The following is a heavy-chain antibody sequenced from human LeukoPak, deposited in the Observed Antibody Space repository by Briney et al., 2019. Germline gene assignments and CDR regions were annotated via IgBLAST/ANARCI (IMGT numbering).Heavy chain of an antibody. V-gene: IGHV4-34*01. D-gene: IGHD2-15*01. Sequence: PSETLSLTCAVYGGSFGGYYWSWIRQPPGKGLEWIGEINHSGSTNYNPSLKRRVTISVDTSKNQFSLKLSSVTAADTAVYYCARDSLYYYYYYMDVWGKGTTVTVSS. CDR1: GGSFGGYY. CDR3: ARDSLYYYYYYMDV. J-gene: IGHJ6*03. CDR2: INHSGST.